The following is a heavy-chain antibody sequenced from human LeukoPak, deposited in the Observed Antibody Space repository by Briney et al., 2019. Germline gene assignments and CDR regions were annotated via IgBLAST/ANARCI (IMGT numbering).Heavy chain of an antibody. Sequence: GGSLTLSCAASGFTVSSNYMSWVRQAPGQGLEWVSVIYSGGSTYYADSVKGRFTISRDNSKNTLYLQMNSLRAEDTAVYYCARDAPWGGDDYWGQGTLVTASS. V-gene: IGHV3-66*02. J-gene: IGHJ4*02. CDR1: GFTVSSNY. D-gene: IGHD3-16*01. CDR2: IYSGGST. CDR3: ARDAPWGGDDY.